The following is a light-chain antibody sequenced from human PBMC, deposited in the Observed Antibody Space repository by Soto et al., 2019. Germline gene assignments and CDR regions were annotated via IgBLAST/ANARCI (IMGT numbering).Light chain of an antibody. V-gene: IGKV1-39*01. CDR3: QQNYRATPWT. CDR2: AAS. Sequence: DIQMTQSPSSLSASVGDRVTITCRASQTISGYLNWYQQKPGKAPELLIYAASYLGNGVPSRFSGGGSGTDFTLNISSLQPDDFATYYCQQNYRATPWTFGQGTKVDIK. CDR1: QTISGY. J-gene: IGKJ1*01.